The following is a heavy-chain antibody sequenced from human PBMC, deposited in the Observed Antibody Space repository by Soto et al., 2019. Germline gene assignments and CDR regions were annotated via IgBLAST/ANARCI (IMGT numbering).Heavy chain of an antibody. CDR1: GGTFSSYS. J-gene: IGHJ4*02. V-gene: IGHV1-69*01. CDR3: ARDGGRHSGGIDY. Sequence: QVQLVQSGAEVKKPGSSVKVSCEASGGTFSSYSINWVRQAPGQGLEWMGEIIPIFGTANYAQKFQGRVTITAEESTSTAYMELSSLRSEDKAVYYCARDGGRHSGGIDYWGQGTLVTVSS. D-gene: IGHD1-26*01. CDR2: IIPIFGTA.